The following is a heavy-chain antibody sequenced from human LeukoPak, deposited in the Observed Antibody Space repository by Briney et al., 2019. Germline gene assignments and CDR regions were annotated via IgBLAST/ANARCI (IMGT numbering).Heavy chain of an antibody. CDR3: APQTSIAVAGYFDY. CDR1: GFTFSNYA. CDR2: ISGSGGST. J-gene: IGHJ4*02. V-gene: IGHV3-23*01. D-gene: IGHD6-19*01. Sequence: QPGGSLRLSCAASGFTFSNYAMSWVRQAPGKGLEWVSAISGSGGSTYYADSVKGRFTISRDNSKNTLYLQMNSLRGEDTAVYYCAPQTSIAVAGYFDYWGQGTLVTVSS.